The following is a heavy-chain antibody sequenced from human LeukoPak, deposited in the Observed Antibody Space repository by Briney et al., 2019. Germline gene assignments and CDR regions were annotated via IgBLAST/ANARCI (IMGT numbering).Heavy chain of an antibody. Sequence: GGSLRLSCAASGFTFSSYGMHWVHQAPGKGLEWVAFIRYDGSNKYYADSVKGRFTISRDNSKNTLYLQMNSLGAEDTAVYYCAKDDSYGSGPYGMDVWGQGTTVTVSS. D-gene: IGHD3-10*01. CDR3: AKDDSYGSGPYGMDV. J-gene: IGHJ6*02. CDR1: GFTFSSYG. CDR2: IRYDGSNK. V-gene: IGHV3-30*02.